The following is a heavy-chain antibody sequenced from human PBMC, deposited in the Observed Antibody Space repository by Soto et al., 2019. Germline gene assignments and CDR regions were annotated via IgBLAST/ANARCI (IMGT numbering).Heavy chain of an antibody. Sequence: QVQLVESGGGVVQPGRSLRLSCAASGFTFSSYAMHWVRQAPGKGLEWVAVIWYDGSNKYYADSVKGRFTISRDNSKNTLYLQMNSLRAEDTAVYYCARDWGGNSPSYYFDYWGQGTLVTVSS. J-gene: IGHJ4*02. V-gene: IGHV3-33*08. CDR1: GFTFSSYA. CDR3: ARDWGGNSPSYYFDY. D-gene: IGHD2-21*02. CDR2: IWYDGSNK.